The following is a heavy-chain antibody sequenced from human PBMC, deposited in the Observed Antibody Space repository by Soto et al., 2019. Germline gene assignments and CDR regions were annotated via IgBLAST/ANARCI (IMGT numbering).Heavy chain of an antibody. V-gene: IGHV4-39*01. Sequence: QLHLQESGPGLVRPSETLSLTCTVSGGSISGSSYYWGWIRQPPGKGLEWIGNIYLSGTTYYNPSLKSRVTISYDTSKNQFSLNLRSVTAADTAVYYCARPLRCSSGPSNWFDPWGQGTLVTVSS. J-gene: IGHJ5*02. D-gene: IGHD6-19*01. CDR3: ARPLRCSSGPSNWFDP. CDR1: GGSISGSSYY. CDR2: IYLSGTT.